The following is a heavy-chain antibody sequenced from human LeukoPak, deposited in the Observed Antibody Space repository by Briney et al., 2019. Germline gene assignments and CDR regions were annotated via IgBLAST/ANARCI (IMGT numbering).Heavy chain of an antibody. CDR1: GGSFSGYY. J-gene: IGHJ6*02. CDR3: ARGFPRWYYGMDV. V-gene: IGHV4-34*01. D-gene: IGHD2/OR15-2a*01. CDR2: INHSGST. Sequence: SETLSLTCAVYGGSFSGYYWSWIRQPPGKGLEWIGEINHSGSTNYNPSLKSRVTTSVDTSKNQFSLKLSSVTAADTAVYYCARGFPRWYYGMDVWGQGTTDTVSS.